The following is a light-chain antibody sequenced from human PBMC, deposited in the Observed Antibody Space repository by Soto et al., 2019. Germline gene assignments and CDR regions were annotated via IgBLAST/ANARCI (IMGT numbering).Light chain of an antibody. Sequence: EIVLTQSPGTLSLSPGERATLSCRASQSVNSRFLAWYQQKPGQAPRLLMYGASTRATGIPDRFSGSGSGADFTLTISRLEPEDFAVYYWQQYGSSALMYTFGQGTKLEIK. CDR2: GAS. CDR3: QQYGSSALMYT. V-gene: IGKV3-20*01. CDR1: QSVNSRF. J-gene: IGKJ2*01.